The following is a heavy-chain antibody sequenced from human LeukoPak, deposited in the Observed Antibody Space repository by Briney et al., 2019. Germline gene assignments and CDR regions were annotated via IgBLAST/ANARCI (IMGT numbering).Heavy chain of an antibody. V-gene: IGHV4-59*01. Sequence: SETLSLTCTVSGGSISSYYWSWIRQPPGKGPEWIGYIYYSGSTNYNPSLKSRVTISVDTSKNQFSLKLSSVTAADTAVYYCARVKGVVAVNWFDPWGQGTLVTVSS. D-gene: IGHD2-15*01. CDR1: GGSISSYY. J-gene: IGHJ5*02. CDR3: ARVKGVVAVNWFDP. CDR2: IYYSGST.